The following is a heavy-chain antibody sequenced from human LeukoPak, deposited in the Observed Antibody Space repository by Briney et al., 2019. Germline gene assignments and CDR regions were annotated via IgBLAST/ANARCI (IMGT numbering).Heavy chain of an antibody. J-gene: IGHJ5*02. V-gene: IGHV3-7*03. CDR1: GFTFSDHW. D-gene: IGHD2-15*01. CDR3: ARVVVGNNIWFDP. CDR2: INQDGIDK. Sequence: PGGSLRLSCAASGFTFSDHWMGWVRQAPGKGLEWVASINQDGIDKRYVDSVKGRFTISRDSAENSLYLQMNSLRAEDTAIYYCARVVVGNNIWFDPWGQGTLVTVSS.